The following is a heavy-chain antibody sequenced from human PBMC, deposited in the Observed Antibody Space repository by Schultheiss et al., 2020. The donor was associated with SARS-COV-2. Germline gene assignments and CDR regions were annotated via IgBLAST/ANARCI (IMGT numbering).Heavy chain of an antibody. CDR3: ARSYYGSGSHLDY. CDR1: GGSISSYY. CDR2: IYYSGST. Sequence: SETLSLTCTVSGGSISSYYWSWIRQPPGKGLEWIGYIYYSGSTNYNPSLKSRVTISVDTSKNQFSLKLSSVTAADTAVYHCARSYYGSGSHLDYWGQGTLVTVSS. V-gene: IGHV4-59*01. J-gene: IGHJ4*02. D-gene: IGHD3-10*01.